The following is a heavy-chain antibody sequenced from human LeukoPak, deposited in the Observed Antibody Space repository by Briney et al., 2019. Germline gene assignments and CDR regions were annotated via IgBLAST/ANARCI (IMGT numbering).Heavy chain of an antibody. D-gene: IGHD6-19*01. CDR1: GGSFSGYY. CDR2: INHSGST. Sequence: SETLSLTCAVYGGSFSGYYWSWIRQPPGKGLEWIGEINHSGSTNYNPSLKSRVTISVDTSKNQFSLKLSSVTAADTAVYYCARGLVEGSGWKYYYYYYYMDVWGKGTTVTVSS. V-gene: IGHV4-34*01. CDR3: ARGLVEGSGWKYYYYYYYMDV. J-gene: IGHJ6*03.